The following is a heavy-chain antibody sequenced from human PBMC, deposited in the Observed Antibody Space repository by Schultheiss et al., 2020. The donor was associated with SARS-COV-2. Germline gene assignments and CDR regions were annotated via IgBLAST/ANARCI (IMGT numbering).Heavy chain of an antibody. D-gene: IGHD6-6*01. CDR3: ARGDYSSSAPFY. V-gene: IGHV4-39*07. CDR2: IYYSGST. CDR1: GGSISSSSYY. J-gene: IGHJ4*02. Sequence: SETLSLTCTVSGGSISSSSYYWSWIRQPPGKGLEWIGYIYYSGSTNYNPSLKSRVTISVDTSKNQFSLKLSSVTAADTAVYYCARGDYSSSAPFYWGQGTLVTVSS.